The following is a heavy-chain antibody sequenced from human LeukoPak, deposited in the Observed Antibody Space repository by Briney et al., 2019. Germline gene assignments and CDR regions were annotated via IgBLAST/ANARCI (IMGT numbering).Heavy chain of an antibody. CDR1: GFTFSDHY. V-gene: IGHV3-72*01. CDR3: ARVGRYFDAFDI. D-gene: IGHD1-26*01. CDR2: TRTKANSYTT. Sequence: PGGSLRLSCAASGFTFSDHYMDWVRQAPGKGLEWVGRTRTKANSYTTEYAASVKGRFSISRDDSKNSLYLQMNSLKTEDTAVYYCARVGRYFDAFDIWGQGTMVTVSP. J-gene: IGHJ3*02.